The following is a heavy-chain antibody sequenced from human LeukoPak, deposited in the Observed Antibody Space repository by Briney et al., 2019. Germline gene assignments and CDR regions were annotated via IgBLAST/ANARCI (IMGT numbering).Heavy chain of an antibody. V-gene: IGHV1-2*02. CDR3: ARDPTTDSSGYI. CDR2: INPNSGGT. D-gene: IGHD3-22*01. J-gene: IGHJ4*02. CDR1: GYTFTAYY. Sequence: PVASVKVSCKASGYTFTAYYIHWVRQAPGQGLEWMGWINPNSGGTVYAQNFQGRLSMTRDTSITTVYMELNRLRSDDTAVYYCARDPTTDSSGYIGGQGTLVTVSS.